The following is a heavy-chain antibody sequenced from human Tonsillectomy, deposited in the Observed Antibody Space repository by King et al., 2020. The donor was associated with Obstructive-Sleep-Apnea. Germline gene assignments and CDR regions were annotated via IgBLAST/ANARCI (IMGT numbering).Heavy chain of an antibody. CDR1: GYTFTSYD. V-gene: IGHV1-8*01. Sequence: QLVQSGAEVKKPGASVKVSCRASGYTFTSYDINWVRQATGQGLEWVGRMSPNSGNTGYAQKFQGRVTMTRNTSISTAYMELSSLRSEEPAVYYCSSTVVTLGAPDDYWGKGTLVTVSS. D-gene: IGHD4-23*01. CDR3: SSTVVTLGAPDDY. CDR2: MSPNSGNT. J-gene: IGHJ4*02.